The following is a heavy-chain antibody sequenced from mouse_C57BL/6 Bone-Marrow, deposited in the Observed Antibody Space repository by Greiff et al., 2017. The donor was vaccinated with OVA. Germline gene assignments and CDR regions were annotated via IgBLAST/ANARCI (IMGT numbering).Heavy chain of an antibody. V-gene: IGHV1-63*01. CDR3: ARRDYYGSSSGWFAY. J-gene: IGHJ3*01. Sequence: VKVVESGAELVRPGTSVKMSCKASGYTFTNYWLGWAKQRPGHGLEWIGDIYPGGGYTNYNEKFKGKATLTADKSSSTAYMQFSSLTSEESAIYYCARRDYYGSSSGWFAYWGQGTLVTVSA. D-gene: IGHD1-1*01. CDR1: GYTFTNYW. CDR2: IYPGGGYT.